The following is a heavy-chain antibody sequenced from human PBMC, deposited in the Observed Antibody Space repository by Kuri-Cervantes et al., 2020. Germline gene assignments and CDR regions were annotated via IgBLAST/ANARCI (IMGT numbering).Heavy chain of an antibody. D-gene: IGHD6-19*01. V-gene: IGHV1-69*13. CDR2: IIPIFGTA. CDR3: ARVRGSGCHHG. Sequence: SVKVSCKASGYTFTSYGISWVRQAPGQGLEWMGGIIPIFGTANYAQKFQGRVTITADESTSTAYMELSSLRSDDTAVYYCARVRGSGCHHGWGRGTLVTVSS. CDR1: GYTFTSYG. J-gene: IGHJ4*02.